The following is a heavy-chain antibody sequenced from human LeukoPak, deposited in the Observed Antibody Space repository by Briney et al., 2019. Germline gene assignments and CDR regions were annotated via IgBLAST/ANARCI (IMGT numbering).Heavy chain of an antibody. J-gene: IGHJ6*02. CDR3: ARDAPMTTVPNYYYGMDV. CDR2: IKQDGSEK. CDR1: GFTFSSYW. Sequence: PGGSLRLSCAASGFTFSSYWMSWVRQAPGKGLEWVANIKQDGSEKYYVDSVKGRFTISRDNAKNSLYLQMNSLRAEDTAVYYCARDAPMTTVPNYYYGMDVWGQGTTVTVSS. V-gene: IGHV3-7*01. D-gene: IGHD4-11*01.